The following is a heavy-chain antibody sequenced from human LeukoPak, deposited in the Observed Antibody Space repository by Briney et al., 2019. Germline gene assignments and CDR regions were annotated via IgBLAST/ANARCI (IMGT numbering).Heavy chain of an antibody. CDR2: INWNGGRI. CDR1: GFTFSSYW. CDR3: AKSGYYDSSGFFA. J-gene: IGHJ4*02. V-gene: IGHV3-20*04. D-gene: IGHD3-22*01. Sequence: GGSLRLSCAASGFTFSSYWMSWVRQAPGKGLEWVAGINWNGGRIGYADSVEGRFTISRDNAKKSLYLQMNSLRAEDTALYYCAKSGYYDSSGFFAWGQGTLVTVSS.